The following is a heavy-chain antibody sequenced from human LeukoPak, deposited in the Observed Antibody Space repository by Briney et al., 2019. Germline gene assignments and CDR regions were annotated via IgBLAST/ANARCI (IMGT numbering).Heavy chain of an antibody. D-gene: IGHD3-22*01. Sequence: PSETLSLTCTVSGGSISSYYWSWIRQPPGKGLEWIGYIYYSGSTNYNPSLKSRVTISVDTSKNQFSLKLSSVTAADTAVYYCARVDKYHYYYMDVWGKGTTVTVSS. V-gene: IGHV4-59*01. J-gene: IGHJ6*03. CDR1: GGSISSYY. CDR3: ARVDKYHYYYMDV. CDR2: IYYSGST.